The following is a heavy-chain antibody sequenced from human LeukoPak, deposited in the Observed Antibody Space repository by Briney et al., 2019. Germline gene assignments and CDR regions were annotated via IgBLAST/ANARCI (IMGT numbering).Heavy chain of an antibody. V-gene: IGHV4-39*01. J-gene: IGHJ4*02. CDR2: INYSTST. CDR1: GGSISSSSYY. CDR3: ASIRRPHTSSITMVRGVTHFDY. D-gene: IGHD3-10*01. Sequence: PSETLSLTCTVSGGSISSSSYYWGWKRQPPGKGLECIVSINYSTSTYYNPSLKSRVTISVDTSKNQFSLKLSSVTAAYTAVYYCASIRRPHTSSITMVRGVTHFDYWGQGTLVTVSS.